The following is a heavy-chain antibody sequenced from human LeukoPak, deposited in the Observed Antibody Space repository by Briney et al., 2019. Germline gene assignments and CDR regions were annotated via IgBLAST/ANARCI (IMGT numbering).Heavy chain of an antibody. CDR1: GGSISSYY. CDR3: ARQGYDILTGYIDAFDI. V-gene: IGHV4-59*08. D-gene: IGHD3-9*01. J-gene: IGHJ3*02. CDR2: ISYSGST. Sequence: SGTLSLTCTVSGGSISSYYWSWIRQPPGKGLEWIGYISYSGSTNYNPSLKSRVTISIDTSKNQFSLKLRSVTAADTAIYYCARQGYDILTGYIDAFDIWGQGTMVTVSS.